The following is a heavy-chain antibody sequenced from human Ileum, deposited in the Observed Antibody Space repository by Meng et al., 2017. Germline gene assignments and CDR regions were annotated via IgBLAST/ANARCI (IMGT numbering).Heavy chain of an antibody. J-gene: IGHJ3*02. D-gene: IGHD4/OR15-4a*01. V-gene: IGHV4-59*01. CDR1: GGSISDYY. Sequence: SDPLSLTCTVSGGSISDYYWSWIRQSPGKGLEWIAYIHNSGSSNYNPSLNTRVTISVDTSKNQFFLKLNSVTAADTAVYYCARICCLGATFNIWGQGTMVTVSS. CDR2: IHNSGSS. CDR3: ARICCLGATFNI.